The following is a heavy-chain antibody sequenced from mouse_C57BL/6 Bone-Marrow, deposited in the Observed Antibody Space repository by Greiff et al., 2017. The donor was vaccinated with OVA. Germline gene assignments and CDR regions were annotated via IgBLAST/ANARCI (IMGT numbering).Heavy chain of an antibody. J-gene: IGHJ1*03. CDR1: GFTFNTYA. D-gene: IGHD2-1*01. Sequence: EVQRVESGGGLVQPKGSLKLSCAASGFTFNTYAMHWVRQAPGKGLEWVARIRSKSSNYATYYADSVKDRFTISRDDSQSMLYLQMNNLKTEDTAMYYCVRDPDYGNHWYFDVWGTGTTVTVSS. CDR3: VRDPDYGNHWYFDV. CDR2: IRSKSSNYAT. V-gene: IGHV10-3*01.